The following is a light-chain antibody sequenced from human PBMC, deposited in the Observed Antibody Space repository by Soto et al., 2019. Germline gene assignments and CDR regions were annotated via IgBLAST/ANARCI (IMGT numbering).Light chain of an antibody. Sequence: QSVRAEPASVSVSPGQSITISCTGTSSDVGSYNVVSWYQRHPGKAPKLIIYAGSQRPSGVSNRFSGSKSGNTASLTISGLQAEDEADYYCCSYASSITSYVFGTGTKVTVL. V-gene: IGLV2-23*01. CDR2: AGS. CDR1: SSDVGSYNV. CDR3: CSYASSITSYV. J-gene: IGLJ1*01.